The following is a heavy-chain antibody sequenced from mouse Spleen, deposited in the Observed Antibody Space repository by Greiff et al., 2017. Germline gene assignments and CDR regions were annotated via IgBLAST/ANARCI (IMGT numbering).Heavy chain of an antibody. CDR3: TRRRNWDEDFDY. V-gene: IGHV1-5*01. CDR2: IYPGNSDT. D-gene: IGHD4-1*01. CDR1: GYTFTSYW. Sequence: VQLQQSGTVLARPGASVKMSCKTSGYTFTSYWMHWVKQRPGQGLEWIGAIYPGNSDTSYNQKFKGKAKLTAVTSASTAYMELSSLTNEDSAVYYCTRRRNWDEDFDYWGQGTTLTVSS. J-gene: IGHJ2*01.